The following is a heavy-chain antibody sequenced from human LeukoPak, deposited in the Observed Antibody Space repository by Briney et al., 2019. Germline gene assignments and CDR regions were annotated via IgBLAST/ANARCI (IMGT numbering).Heavy chain of an antibody. CDR3: ARGTASYY. J-gene: IGHJ4*02. Sequence: GGSLRLSCVASGFTLSSYWMHWVRQVPGKGLVWVSRIKGDGTSTSYADSVKGRFTISRDNAKNTLYLQMNSLRAEDTAVYYCARGTASYYWGQGTLVTVSS. CDR1: GFTLSSYW. V-gene: IGHV3-74*01. CDR2: IKGDGTST.